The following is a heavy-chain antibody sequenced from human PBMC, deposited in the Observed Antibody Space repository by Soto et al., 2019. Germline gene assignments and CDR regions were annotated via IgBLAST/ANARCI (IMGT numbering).Heavy chain of an antibody. CDR3: ANPIAAAAGKSYYYYYGMDV. D-gene: IGHD6-25*01. V-gene: IGHV3-23*01. CDR1: GFTFSSYA. J-gene: IGHJ6*02. Sequence: GGSLRLSCAASGFTFSSYAMSWVRQAPGKGLEWVSAISGSGGSTYYADSVKGRFTISRDNSKNTLYLQMNSLRAEDTAVYYCANPIAAAAGKSYYYYYGMDVWGQGTTVTVSS. CDR2: ISGSGGST.